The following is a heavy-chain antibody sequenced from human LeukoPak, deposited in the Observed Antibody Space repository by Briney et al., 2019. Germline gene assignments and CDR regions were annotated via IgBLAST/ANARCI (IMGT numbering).Heavy chain of an antibody. V-gene: IGHV3-48*03. D-gene: IGHD4-17*01. J-gene: IGHJ4*02. CDR2: ISSSGSTK. CDR3: ACLRGPSDY. CDR1: GFNFSSYE. Sequence: SGGSLRLSCAASGFNFSSYEMNWVRQAPGKGLEWVSYISSSGSTKYYADSVRGRFTISRDNTKNSLYLQMDSLTADDTAVYFCACLRGPSDYWGQGTLVTVSS.